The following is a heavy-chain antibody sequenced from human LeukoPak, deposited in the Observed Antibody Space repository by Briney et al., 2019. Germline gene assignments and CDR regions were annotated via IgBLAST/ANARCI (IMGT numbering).Heavy chain of an antibody. CDR3: ARGDGSSWKIFDY. D-gene: IGHD6-13*01. CDR1: GGTFSSYA. Sequence: SVKVSCKASGGTFSSYAISWVRQAPGQGLEWMGRIIPILGIANYAQKFQGRVTITADKSTSTAYMELSSLRSEDTAVYYCARGDGSSWKIFDYWGQGTLVTVSS. J-gene: IGHJ4*02. V-gene: IGHV1-69*04. CDR2: IIPILGIA.